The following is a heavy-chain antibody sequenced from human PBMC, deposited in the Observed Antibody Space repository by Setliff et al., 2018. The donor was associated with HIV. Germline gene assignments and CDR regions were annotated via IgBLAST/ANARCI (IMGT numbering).Heavy chain of an antibody. CDR1: GGSISDSH. D-gene: IGHD2-2*01. Sequence: SETLSLTCTVSGGSISDSHWSWIRQPPGKGLEWIGEINHSGSTNYNPSLKRRVTISVDTSKNQFSLKLNSVTAADTAVYYCARGHCSGTNCYGVDYYGMDVWGQGTTVTVSS. CDR3: ARGHCSGTNCYGVDYYGMDV. CDR2: INHSGST. J-gene: IGHJ6*02. V-gene: IGHV4-34*01.